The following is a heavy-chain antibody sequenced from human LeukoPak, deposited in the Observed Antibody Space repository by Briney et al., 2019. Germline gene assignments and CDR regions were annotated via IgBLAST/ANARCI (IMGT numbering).Heavy chain of an antibody. CDR3: ATEAWEETTGVDY. CDR1: GYTFSGYY. D-gene: IGHD1-1*01. Sequence: GASVKVSCKASGYTFSGYYMYWVRQAPGQGLEWMGWINPISGDTNYAQKFQGRVTMTRDTSISTASISTAYMELSRLSSDDTAVYYWATEAWEETTGVDYWGQGTLVTVSS. J-gene: IGHJ4*02. CDR2: INPISGDT. V-gene: IGHV1-2*02.